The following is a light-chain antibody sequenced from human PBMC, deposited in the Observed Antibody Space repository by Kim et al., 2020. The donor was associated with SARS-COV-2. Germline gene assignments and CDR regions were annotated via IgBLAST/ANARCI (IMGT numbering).Light chain of an antibody. J-gene: IGLJ1*01. CDR1: KLGDKY. Sequence: SYELTQPPSVSVSPGQTASITCSGDKLGDKYACWYQQKPGQSPVLVIYPDSKRPSGIPERFSGSNSGNTATLTISGTQAMDEADYYCQAWDSSTDNYVFGTGTKVTVL. V-gene: IGLV3-1*01. CDR2: PDS. CDR3: QAWDSSTDNYV.